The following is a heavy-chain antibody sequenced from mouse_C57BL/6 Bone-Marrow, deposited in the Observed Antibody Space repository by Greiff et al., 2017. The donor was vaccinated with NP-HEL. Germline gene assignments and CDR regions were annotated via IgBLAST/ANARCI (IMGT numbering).Heavy chain of an antibody. CDR1: GFTFTDYY. V-gene: IGHV7-4*01. CDR2: IRNKANGYTT. Sequence: EVQRVESGGGLVQPGASLRLSCAASGFTFTDYYMSWVRQPPGKAPEWLGLIRNKANGYTTEYTASVKGRFTISRDNSQNILYLQINPLRAEDSATYYYVQAGNYIDYWGQGTTLTVSS. J-gene: IGHJ2*01. CDR3: VQAGNYIDY.